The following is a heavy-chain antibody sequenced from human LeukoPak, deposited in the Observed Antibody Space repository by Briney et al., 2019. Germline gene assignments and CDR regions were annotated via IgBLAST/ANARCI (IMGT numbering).Heavy chain of an antibody. Sequence: SETLSLTCTVSGGSVSSASYYWCWIRQPPRGGLEWIGFIYYDGGTSYNPSLKSRVTLSVDTSKNQFSLKLSSVTAADSALYFCARILVGATTDYWGQGTLVTVSS. CDR3: ARILVGATTDY. CDR2: IYYDGGT. J-gene: IGHJ4*02. D-gene: IGHD1-26*01. CDR1: GGSVSSASYY. V-gene: IGHV4-61*01.